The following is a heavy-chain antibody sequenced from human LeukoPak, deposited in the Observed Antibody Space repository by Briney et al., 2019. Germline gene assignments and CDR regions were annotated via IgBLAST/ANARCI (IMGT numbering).Heavy chain of an antibody. CDR3: AREGSSSLMFDY. CDR1: GGSFSGYY. V-gene: IGHV4-34*01. D-gene: IGHD6-6*01. Sequence: SETLSLTCAVYGGSFSGYYWSWIRQPPGKGLEWIGEINHSGSTNYNPSLKSRDTISVDTSKNQFSLKLSSVTAADTAVYYCAREGSSSLMFDYWGQGTLVTVSS. CDR2: INHSGST. J-gene: IGHJ4*02.